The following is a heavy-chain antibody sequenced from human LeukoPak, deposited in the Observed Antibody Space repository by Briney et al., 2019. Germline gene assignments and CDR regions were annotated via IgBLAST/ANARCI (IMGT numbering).Heavy chain of an antibody. J-gene: IGHJ4*02. CDR2: ISAYNGNT. D-gene: IGHD3-10*01. CDR1: GYTFTSYG. Sequence: ASVKVSCKASGYTFTSYGISWVRQAPGQGLEWMGWISAYNGNTNYAQKLQGRVTMTTDTSTSTAYTELRSLRADDTAVYYCARDLRSTMVRGVPRALNYWGQGTLVTVSS. CDR3: ARDLRSTMVRGVPRALNY. V-gene: IGHV1-18*01.